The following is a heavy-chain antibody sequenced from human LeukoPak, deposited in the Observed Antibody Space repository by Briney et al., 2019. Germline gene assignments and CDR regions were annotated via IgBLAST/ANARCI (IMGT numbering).Heavy chain of an antibody. CDR2: IYYSGST. CDR3: ARQLYYYGSGSYFYFDY. CDR1: GGSISSSSYY. V-gene: IGHV4-39*01. J-gene: IGHJ4*02. Sequence: SETLSLTCTVSGGSISSSSYYWGWIRQPPGKGLEWIGSIYYSGSTCYNPSLKSRVTISVDTSKNQFSLKLSSVTAADTAVYYCARQLYYYGSGSYFYFDYWGQGTLVTVSS. D-gene: IGHD3-10*01.